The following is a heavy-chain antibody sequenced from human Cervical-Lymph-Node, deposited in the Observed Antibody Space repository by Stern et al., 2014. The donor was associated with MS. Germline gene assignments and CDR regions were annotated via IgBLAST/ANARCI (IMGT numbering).Heavy chain of an antibody. CDR3: AAEPMYYSDSVGAFDI. CDR1: GFTFTSSA. V-gene: IGHV1-58*01. CDR2: IVVGSGNT. Sequence: QLEQSGPEVKKPGTSVKVSCKASGFTFTSSAVQWVRQARPQRLERIGRIVVGSGNTNYAQKFQERVTITRDMSTSTAYMELSSLRSEDTAVYYCAAEPMYYSDSVGAFDIWGQGTMVTVSS. J-gene: IGHJ3*02. D-gene: IGHD3-22*01.